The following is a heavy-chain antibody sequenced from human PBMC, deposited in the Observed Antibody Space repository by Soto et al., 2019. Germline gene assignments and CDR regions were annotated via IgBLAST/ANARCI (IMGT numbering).Heavy chain of an antibody. Sequence: ASVKVSFKASGYTFTSYGISWVRQAPGQGLEWMGWISAYNGNTNYAQKLQSRVTMTTDTSTSTAYMELRSLRSDDTAVYYCAREVGQGYCSGGSCYWFDPWGQGTLVTVSS. CDR1: GYTFTSYG. CDR2: ISAYNGNT. V-gene: IGHV1-18*01. CDR3: AREVGQGYCSGGSCYWFDP. D-gene: IGHD2-15*01. J-gene: IGHJ5*02.